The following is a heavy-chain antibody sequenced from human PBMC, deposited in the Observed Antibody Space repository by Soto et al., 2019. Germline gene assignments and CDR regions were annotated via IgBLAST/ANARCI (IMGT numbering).Heavy chain of an antibody. CDR3: AKAGERATIDY. CDR2: ISYEGSNK. V-gene: IGHV3-30*18. CDR1: GFTFSSNG. D-gene: IGHD3-16*01. Sequence: QVQLVESGGGVVQPGRSLRLSCAASGFTFSSNGMHWVRQAPGKGLEWVAVISYEGSNKKYADSVKGRFTISRDNSKNTLYMQMTSQRAEDTAVYCCAKAGERATIDYWGPGTLVTVSS. J-gene: IGHJ4*02.